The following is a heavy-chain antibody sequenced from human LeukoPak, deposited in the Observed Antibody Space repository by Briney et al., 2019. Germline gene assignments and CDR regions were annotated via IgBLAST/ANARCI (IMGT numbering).Heavy chain of an antibody. Sequence: SETLSLTCAVYGGSFSGYYWSWIRQPPGKGLEWIGEINHSGSTNYNPSLKSRVTISVDTSKNQFSLKLSSVTAADTAVYYCASHCSGGRCYSHYWGQGTLVTVSS. D-gene: IGHD2-15*01. CDR1: GGSFSGYY. V-gene: IGHV4-34*01. CDR3: ASHCSGGRCYSHY. CDR2: INHSGST. J-gene: IGHJ4*02.